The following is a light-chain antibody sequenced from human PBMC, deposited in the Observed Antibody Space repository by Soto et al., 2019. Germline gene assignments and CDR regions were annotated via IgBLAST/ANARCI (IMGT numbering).Light chain of an antibody. J-gene: IGKJ5*01. V-gene: IGKV3-11*01. CDR3: QQRSNWPPIT. CDR1: LSVSGSQ. CDR2: GAS. Sequence: VLTQSPGTLSLSPGERATLSCRASLSVSGSQLAWYQQKPGQPPRLLIYGASNRATGIPARFSGSGSGTDFTLTISSLEPEDFAVYYCQQRSNWPPITFGQGTRLEIK.